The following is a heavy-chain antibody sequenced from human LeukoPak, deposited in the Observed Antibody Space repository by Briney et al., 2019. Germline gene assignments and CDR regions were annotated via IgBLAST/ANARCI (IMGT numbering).Heavy chain of an antibody. Sequence: GGSLRLSCAASGFTLSSYWMHWVRQAPGKGLVWVSRIDTDGRIITHADSVKGRFTISRDHAKNTLYLQMNILRAEDTAVYYCVRGLGDYWGQGTLVTVSS. CDR1: GFTLSSYW. J-gene: IGHJ4*02. CDR2: IDTDGRII. V-gene: IGHV3-74*01. CDR3: VRGLGDY.